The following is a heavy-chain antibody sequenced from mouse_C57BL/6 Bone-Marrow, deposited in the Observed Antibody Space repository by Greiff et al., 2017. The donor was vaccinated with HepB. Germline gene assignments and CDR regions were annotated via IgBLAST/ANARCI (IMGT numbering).Heavy chain of an antibody. CDR2: ISYDGSN. V-gene: IGHV3-6*01. J-gene: IGHJ4*01. Sequence: DVKLQESGPGLVKPSQSLSLTCSVTGYSITSGYYWNWIRQFPGNKLEWMGYISYDGSNNYNPSLKNRISITRDTSKNQFFLKLNSVTTEDTATYYCARGGGMDYWGQGTSVTVSS. CDR3: ARGGGMDY. CDR1: GYSITSGYY.